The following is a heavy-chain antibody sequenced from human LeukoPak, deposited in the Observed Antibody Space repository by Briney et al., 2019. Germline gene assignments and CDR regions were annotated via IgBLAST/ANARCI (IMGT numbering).Heavy chain of an antibody. CDR1: GFTFSSYS. D-gene: IGHD3-22*01. Sequence: GGSLRLSCAASGFTFSSYSMNWVRQAPGKGLEWVSYISSSGSTIYYADSVKGRFTISRDNAKNSLYLQMNSLRAEDTAVYYCARDQPYYYDSSGYYSGWGQGTLVTVSS. CDR3: ARDQPYYYDSSGYYSG. V-gene: IGHV3-48*04. J-gene: IGHJ4*02. CDR2: ISSSGSTI.